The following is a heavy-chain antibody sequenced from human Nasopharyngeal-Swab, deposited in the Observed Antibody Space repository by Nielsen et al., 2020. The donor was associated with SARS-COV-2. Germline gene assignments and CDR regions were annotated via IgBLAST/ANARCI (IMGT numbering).Heavy chain of an antibody. V-gene: IGHV2-5*02. CDR2: IYWDDDK. D-gene: IGHD2-15*01. J-gene: IGHJ5*02. CDR1: GFSLSTSGVG. CDR3: AHNSGYCSGGSCSPGWFDP. Sequence: SGPTLVQPTQTLTLTCTFSGFSLSTSGVGVGWIRQPPGKALEWLALIYWDDDKRYSPSLKSRLTITKDTSKNQAVLTMTNMDPVDTATYYCAHNSGYCSGGSCSPGWFDPWGQGTLVTVSS.